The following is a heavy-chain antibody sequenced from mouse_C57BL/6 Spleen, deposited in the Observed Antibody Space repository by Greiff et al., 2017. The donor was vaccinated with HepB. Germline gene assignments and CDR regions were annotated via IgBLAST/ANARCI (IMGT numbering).Heavy chain of an antibody. D-gene: IGHD2-4*01. CDR3: AREEKDDYDAGLAY. CDR1: GYTFTDYY. Sequence: VQLQQSGAELVKPGASVKISCKASGYTFTDYYINWVKQRPGQGLEWIGKIGPGSGSTYYNEKFKGKATLTADKSSSTAYMQLSRLTSEDSAVYFCAREEKDDYDAGLAYWGQGTLVTVSA. CDR2: IGPGSGST. V-gene: IGHV1-77*01. J-gene: IGHJ3*01.